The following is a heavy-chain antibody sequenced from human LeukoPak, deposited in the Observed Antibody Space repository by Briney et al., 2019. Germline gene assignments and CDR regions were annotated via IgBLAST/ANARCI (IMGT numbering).Heavy chain of an antibody. CDR3: ARRPSPPDAFDI. V-gene: IGHV4-4*07. CDR1: GGSISSYY. J-gene: IGHJ3*02. CDR2: IYTSGST. Sequence: PSETLSLTCTVSGGSISSYYWSWIRQPAGKGLEWIGRIYTSGSTNYNPSLKSRVTMSVDTSKNQFSLNLYSVTAADTAVYYCARRPSPPDAFDIWGQGTVVIVSS.